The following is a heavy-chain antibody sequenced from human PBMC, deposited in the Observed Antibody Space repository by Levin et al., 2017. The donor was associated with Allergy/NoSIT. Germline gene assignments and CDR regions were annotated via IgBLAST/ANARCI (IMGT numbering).Heavy chain of an antibody. V-gene: IGHV1-69*13. J-gene: IGHJ6*02. CDR1: GGTFSSYA. Sequence: SVKVSCKASGGTFSSYAISWVRQAPGQGLEWMGGIIPIFGTANYAQKFQGRVTITADESTSTAYMELSSLRSEDTAVYYCARALVVVVAATDYYYYGMDVWGQGTTVTVSS. CDR3: ARALVVVVAATDYYYYGMDV. D-gene: IGHD2-15*01. CDR2: IIPIFGTA.